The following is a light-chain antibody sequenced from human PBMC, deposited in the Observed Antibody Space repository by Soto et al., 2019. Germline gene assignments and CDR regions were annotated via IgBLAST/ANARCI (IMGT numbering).Light chain of an antibody. Sequence: DIQMTQSPSTLSGSVGDRVTITCRASQTITSWLAWYQQKPGKAPKLLIYDASSLESGVPLRFSGSGFGTEFTLTISSLQPDDFAIYYCQQYNSYSTFGQGTKVDIK. CDR3: QQYNSYST. CDR1: QTITSW. J-gene: IGKJ1*01. CDR2: DAS. V-gene: IGKV1-5*01.